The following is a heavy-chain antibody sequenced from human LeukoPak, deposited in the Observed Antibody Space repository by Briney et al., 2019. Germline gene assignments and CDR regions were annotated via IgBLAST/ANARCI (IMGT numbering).Heavy chain of an antibody. Sequence: GGSLRLSCAASGFTFSSYSMNWVRQAPGKGLEWVSYISSSSSTIYYADSVKGRFTISRDNAKNSLYLQMNSLRAEDTAVYYCARAAAGPPDYFDYWGQGTLVTVSS. CDR2: ISSSSSTI. V-gene: IGHV3-48*04. CDR1: GFTFSSYS. D-gene: IGHD6-13*01. CDR3: ARAAAGPPDYFDY. J-gene: IGHJ4*02.